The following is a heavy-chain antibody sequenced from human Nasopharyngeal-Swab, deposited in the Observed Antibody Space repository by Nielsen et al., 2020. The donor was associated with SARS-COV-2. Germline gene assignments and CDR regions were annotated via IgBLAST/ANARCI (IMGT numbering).Heavy chain of an antibody. J-gene: IGHJ5*02. Sequence: ASVKVSCKASGYTFTSYGISWVRQAPGQGLEWMGWISAYNGNTNYAQKLQGRVTMTTDTSTSTAYMELRSLRSDDTAVYYCARGEDYYGPGGRFDPWGQGTLVTVSS. D-gene: IGHD3-10*01. CDR3: ARGEDYYGPGGRFDP. CDR2: ISAYNGNT. V-gene: IGHV1-18*01. CDR1: GYTFTSYG.